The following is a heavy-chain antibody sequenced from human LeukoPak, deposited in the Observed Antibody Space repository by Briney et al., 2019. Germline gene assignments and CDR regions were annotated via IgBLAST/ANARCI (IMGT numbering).Heavy chain of an antibody. CDR2: ISSSGAYR. D-gene: IGHD6-19*01. Sequence: GPSLRLSCAASGFTFSGYYMSWICQAPGKGLEWVSYISSSGAYRNHADSVKGRFTISRDNAKNSLYLQMNSLRAEDTAIYYCAREITVAGKEGAFDIWGPGTMLTVSS. V-gene: IGHV3-11*05. CDR3: AREITVAGKEGAFDI. CDR1: GFTFSGYY. J-gene: IGHJ3*02.